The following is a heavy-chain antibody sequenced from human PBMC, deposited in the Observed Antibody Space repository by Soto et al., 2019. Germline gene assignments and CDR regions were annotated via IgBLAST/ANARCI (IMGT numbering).Heavy chain of an antibody. V-gene: IGHV4-39*01. D-gene: IGHD3-3*02. J-gene: IGHJ4*02. CDR3: ARLPSRHLVDY. CDR2: MFFGVST. Sequence: SETLSLTCTVSGSSINSSGYYWGWIRQPPGKGLEWIGSMFFGVSTYYNPSLKSRVTVSVDTSKNQFSLNLRSVTAADTAVYYCARLPSRHLVDYWGQGTLVTVSS. CDR1: GSSINSSGYY.